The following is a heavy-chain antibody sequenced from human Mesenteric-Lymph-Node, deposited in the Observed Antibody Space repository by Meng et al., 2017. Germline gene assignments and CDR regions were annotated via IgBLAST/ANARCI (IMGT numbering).Heavy chain of an antibody. D-gene: IGHD5-24*01. J-gene: IGHJ4*02. CDR1: GFTFSRYS. CDR2: ISSSSSYI. Sequence: EVQLVESGGGLVKPGGSLRLSCPASGFTFSRYSMNWVRQAPGKGLEWVSSISSSSSYIYYADSVKGRFTISRDNAKNSLYLQMNSLRAEDTAVYYCARNVRLRDGYNSDYWGQGTLVTVSS. CDR3: ARNVRLRDGYNSDY. V-gene: IGHV3-21*01.